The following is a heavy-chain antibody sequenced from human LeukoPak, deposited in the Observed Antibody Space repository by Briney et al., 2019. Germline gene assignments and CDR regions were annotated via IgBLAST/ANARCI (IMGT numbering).Heavy chain of an antibody. D-gene: IGHD3-16*01. Sequence: PGGSLRLSCAASGFTFSSYAMSWVRQAPGKGLEWVAFIRYDGSNKYYADSVKGRFTISRDNSKNTLYLQMNSLRAEDTAVYYCAKALNADRMGEGVNWFDPWGQGTLVTVSS. V-gene: IGHV3-30*02. CDR2: IRYDGSNK. CDR1: GFTFSSYA. CDR3: AKALNADRMGEGVNWFDP. J-gene: IGHJ5*02.